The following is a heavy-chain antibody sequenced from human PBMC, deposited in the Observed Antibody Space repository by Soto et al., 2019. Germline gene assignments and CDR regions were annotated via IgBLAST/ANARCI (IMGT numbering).Heavy chain of an antibody. CDR1: GGSISSGGYY. V-gene: IGHV4-31*03. CDR2: IYYSGST. J-gene: IGHJ3*02. D-gene: IGHD1-1*01. Sequence: SETLSLTCTVSGGSISSGGYYWSWFRQHPGKGLEWIGYIYYSGSTYFNPSLKSRVTISVDTSKNQFSLKLSSVTAADTAVYYCARQKLYAIDIPGQATMVSVSS. CDR3: ARQKLYAIDI.